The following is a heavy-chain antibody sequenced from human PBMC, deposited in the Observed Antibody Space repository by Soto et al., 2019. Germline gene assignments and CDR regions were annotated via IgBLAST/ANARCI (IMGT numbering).Heavy chain of an antibody. J-gene: IGHJ6*02. CDR1: GGTFNSYA. Sequence: SVKVSCKASGGTFNSYAISWVRQAPGQGLEWMGGIIPIFGTANYAQKFQGRVTITADESTSTAYMELSSLRSEDTAVYYCAGGVVIYYYGMDVWGQGTTVTVSS. CDR3: AGGVVIYYYGMDV. CDR2: IIPIFGTA. V-gene: IGHV1-69*13. D-gene: IGHD3-22*01.